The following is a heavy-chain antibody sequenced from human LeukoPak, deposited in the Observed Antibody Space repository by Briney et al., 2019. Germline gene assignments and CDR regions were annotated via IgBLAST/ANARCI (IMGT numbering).Heavy chain of an antibody. D-gene: IGHD3-22*01. CDR2: INSDGSST. Sequence: PGGSLRLSCAASGFTLSSYWMHWVRQAPGKGLVWVSRINSDGSSTSYADSVKGRFTISRDNAKNTLYLQMNSLRAEDTAVYYCARGDYYYDSSGYPDYWGQGTLVTVSS. CDR1: GFTLSSYW. J-gene: IGHJ4*02. CDR3: ARGDYYYDSSGYPDY. V-gene: IGHV3-74*01.